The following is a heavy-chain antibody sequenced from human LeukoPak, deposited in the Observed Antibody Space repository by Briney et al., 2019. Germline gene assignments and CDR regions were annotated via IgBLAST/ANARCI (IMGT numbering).Heavy chain of an antibody. J-gene: IGHJ4*02. V-gene: IGHV6-1*01. D-gene: IGHD6-19*01. Sequence: SQTLSLTCAISGDSVSSNSATWNWIRQSPSRGLEWLGRTYYRSKWYNDYAVSVRSRITINPDTPKNQFSLQLNSVTPDDTAVYYCVRECEGCGWPFDYWGQGTLVTVSS. CDR3: VRECEGCGWPFDY. CDR1: GDSVSSNSAT. CDR2: TYYRSKWYN.